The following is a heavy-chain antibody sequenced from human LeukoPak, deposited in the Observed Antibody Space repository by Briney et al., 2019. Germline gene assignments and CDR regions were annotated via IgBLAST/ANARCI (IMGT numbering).Heavy chain of an antibody. V-gene: IGHV4-39*02. CDR3: ARDSRVRGAVIRPFDY. CDR2: IDYSGST. J-gene: IGHJ4*02. CDR1: GGSISSTSYY. D-gene: IGHD3-10*01. Sequence: SETLSLTCSVSGGSISSTSYYWGWIRQPPGKGLEWIGSIDYSGSTDYNPSLKSRVTISLDTSKNQFSLRLRSVTAADTAVYYCARDSRVRGAVIRPFDYWGQGALVTVSS.